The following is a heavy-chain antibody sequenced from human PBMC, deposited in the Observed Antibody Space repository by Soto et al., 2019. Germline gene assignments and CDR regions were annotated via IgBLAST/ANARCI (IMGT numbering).Heavy chain of an antibody. Sequence: GGSVRLSCAASGFVFGDYAMHWVRQAPGKGLEWVSSIRWNSNTIGYADSVRGRFTISRDNAKNSLNLQMNSLRTEDTALYYCAKDRSQDYGDYYSAFDYWGQGTLVTVSS. D-gene: IGHD4-17*01. V-gene: IGHV3-9*01. CDR2: IRWNSNTI. CDR3: AKDRSQDYGDYYSAFDY. J-gene: IGHJ4*02. CDR1: GFVFGDYA.